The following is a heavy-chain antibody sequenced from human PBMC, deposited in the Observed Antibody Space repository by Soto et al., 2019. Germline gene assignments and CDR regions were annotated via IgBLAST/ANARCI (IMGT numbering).Heavy chain of an antibody. CDR2: ISYDGSNQ. D-gene: IGHD3-22*01. CDR3: ARGVRLSSGYYFDF. J-gene: IGHJ4*02. Sequence: GGSLRLSCATSGFTFSLYAMHWVRQAPGKGLEWVALISYDGSNQYYADSVKGRFTISRDSSKNTLYLQMNSLRAEDTAVYYCARGVRLSSGYYFDFWGQGTQVTVSS. CDR1: GFTFSLYA. V-gene: IGHV3-30-3*01.